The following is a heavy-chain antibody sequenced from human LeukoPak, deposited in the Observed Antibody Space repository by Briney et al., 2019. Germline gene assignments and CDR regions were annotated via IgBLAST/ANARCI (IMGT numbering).Heavy chain of an antibody. CDR3: ARRFTFGGVIIPFDY. J-gene: IGHJ4*02. Sequence: ASVKVSCKASGYTFTGYYMHWVRQAPGQGLEWMGWINPNSGGTNYAQKLQGRVTMTRDTSISTAYMELSRLRSDDPAVYYFARRFTFGGVIIPFDYWGQGTLVAVSS. V-gene: IGHV1-2*02. CDR1: GYTFTGYY. D-gene: IGHD3-16*02. CDR2: INPNSGGT.